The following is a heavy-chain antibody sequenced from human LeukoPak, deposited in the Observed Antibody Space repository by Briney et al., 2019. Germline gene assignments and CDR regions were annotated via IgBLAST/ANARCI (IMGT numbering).Heavy chain of an antibody. CDR2: ISSSSSYI. D-gene: IGHD6-19*01. CDR3: ARASGIAVAGSDY. Sequence: PGGSLRLSCAASGFTFSGSTMHWVRQAPGKGLEWVSSISSSSSYIYYADSVKGRFTISRDNAKNSLYLQMNSLRAEDTAVYYCARASGIAVAGSDYWGQGTLVTVSS. V-gene: IGHV3-21*01. CDR1: GFTFSGST. J-gene: IGHJ4*02.